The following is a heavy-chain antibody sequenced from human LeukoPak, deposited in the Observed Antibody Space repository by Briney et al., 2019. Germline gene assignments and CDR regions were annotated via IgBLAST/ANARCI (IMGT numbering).Heavy chain of an antibody. Sequence: QPGGSLRLSCAASGFTFSIYAMNWVRQAPGKGLEWVSSISANGGETHYADSVKGRFTISRDNSKNTLYLQINNPRVEDTAVYYCAKRYHDFPLDYWGQGTLVTVSS. D-gene: IGHD1-1*01. V-gene: IGHV3-23*01. CDR3: AKRYHDFPLDY. CDR2: ISANGGET. J-gene: IGHJ4*02. CDR1: GFTFSIYA.